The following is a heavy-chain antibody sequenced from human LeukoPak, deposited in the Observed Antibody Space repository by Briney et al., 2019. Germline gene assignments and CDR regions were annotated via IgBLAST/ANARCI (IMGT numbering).Heavy chain of an antibody. Sequence: GASVRDSCQASGYTFTGYDINWVRQATGRGLAWMGWMNLNTGDTGYAQKFQGRVTMTRISSIDTAYMELSGLRSGDTAVYYCTRGSLSGSSRDYWGQGTLPTASS. D-gene: IGHD1-26*01. CDR3: TRGSLSGSSRDY. J-gene: IGHJ4*02. CDR2: MNLNTGDT. V-gene: IGHV1-8*01. CDR1: GYTFTGYD.